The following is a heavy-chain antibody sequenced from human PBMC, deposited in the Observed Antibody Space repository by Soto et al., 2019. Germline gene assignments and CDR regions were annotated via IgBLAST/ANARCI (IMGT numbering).Heavy chain of an antibody. CDR1: GGTFSSYA. CDR3: ARETEYSNGWTNWFDP. Sequence: SLKVSCKASGGTFSSYAISWVRQAPGQGLEWMGGIIPIFGTANYAQKFQGRVTITADESTSTAYMELSSLRADDTAVYYCARETEYSNGWTNWFDPWGQGTLVTVSS. D-gene: IGHD6-6*01. V-gene: IGHV1-69*13. J-gene: IGHJ5*02. CDR2: IIPIFGTA.